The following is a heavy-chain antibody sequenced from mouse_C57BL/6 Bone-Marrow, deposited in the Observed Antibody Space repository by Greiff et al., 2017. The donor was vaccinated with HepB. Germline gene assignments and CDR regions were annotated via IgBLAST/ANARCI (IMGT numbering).Heavy chain of an antibody. CDR2: IDPSDSYT. CDR1: GYTFTSYW. CDR3: ARHYYGSSLDY. Sequence: QVQLQQPGAELVMPGASVKLSCKASGYTFTSYWMHWVKQRPGQGLEWIGEIDPSDSYTNYNQKFKDKATLTVDKSSSTAYMQLSSLTSEDSAVYYCARHYYGSSLDYWGQGTTLTVSS. J-gene: IGHJ2*01. V-gene: IGHV1-69*01. D-gene: IGHD1-1*01.